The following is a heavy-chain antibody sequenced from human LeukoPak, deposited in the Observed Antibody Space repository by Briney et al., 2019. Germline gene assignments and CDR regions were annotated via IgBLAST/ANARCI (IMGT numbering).Heavy chain of an antibody. CDR1: GGSISSSSYY. CDR2: IYYSGST. Sequence: SETLSLTCTVSGGSISSSSYYWGWIRQPPGKGLEWIGSIYYSGSTYYNPSLKSRVTISVDTSKNQVSLELSSVTAADTAVYYCARHVRAGYYFDYWGQGTLVTVSS. CDR3: ARHVRAGYYFDY. J-gene: IGHJ4*02. D-gene: IGHD2-2*01. V-gene: IGHV4-39*01.